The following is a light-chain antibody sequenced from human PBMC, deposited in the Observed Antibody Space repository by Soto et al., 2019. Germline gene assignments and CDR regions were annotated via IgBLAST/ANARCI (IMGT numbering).Light chain of an antibody. Sequence: EIVLTQSPGTLSLSPGERATLSCRASQSVSSSYVAWYQQKPGQAPRLLIYGASSRATGIPDRFSGSGSGTDFTLSISRLEPEDFAVYYCQQYDCSLYTLGKGTKLEIK. V-gene: IGKV3-20*01. CDR3: QQYDCSLYT. J-gene: IGKJ2*01. CDR1: QSVSSSY. CDR2: GAS.